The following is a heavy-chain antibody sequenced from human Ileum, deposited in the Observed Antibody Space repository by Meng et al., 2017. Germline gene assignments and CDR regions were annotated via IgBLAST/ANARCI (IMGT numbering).Heavy chain of an antibody. CDR2: IRSKANSYTT. D-gene: IGHD4-17*01. J-gene: IGHJ5*02. Sequence: EVQLVESGGGLAQPGGSLKLSCAASGFTFSDSAMYWVRQTSGKGLEWVGRIRSKANSYTTGYIASVKGRFTISRDNSKNTAYLQMNSLKIEDTAVYYCARPSYGDYGVSWGQGTLVTVSS. CDR1: GFTFSDSA. V-gene: IGHV3-73*01. CDR3: ARPSYGDYGVS.